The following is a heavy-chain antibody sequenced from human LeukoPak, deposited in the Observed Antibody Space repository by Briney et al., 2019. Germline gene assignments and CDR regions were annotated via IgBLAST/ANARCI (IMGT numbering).Heavy chain of an antibody. D-gene: IGHD2-2*01. CDR3: VSFYETY. CDR2: INSDGSWT. V-gene: IGHV3-74*01. CDR1: GTYW. Sequence: GGSLRLSCAASGTYWMHWVRQAPGKGLVWVSHINSDGSWTSYADSVKGRFTISKDNAKNTVYLQMNNLRAEDTAVYYCVSFYETYWGRGTLVTVSS. J-gene: IGHJ4*02.